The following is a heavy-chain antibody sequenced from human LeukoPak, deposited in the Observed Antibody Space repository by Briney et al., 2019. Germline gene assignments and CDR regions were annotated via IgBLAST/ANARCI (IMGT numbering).Heavy chain of an antibody. J-gene: IGHJ5*02. Sequence: GGSLRLSCAASGFTFSSYWMSWVRQAPGKGLEWVANINQDGSQKYYVDSVKGRFTISRDSAKNSLYLQMNSLRAEDTALYYCAREGGYNSAWFDPWGQGTLVTVSS. CDR2: INQDGSQK. V-gene: IGHV3-7*03. CDR3: AREGGYNSAWFDP. D-gene: IGHD5-24*01. CDR1: GFTFSSYW.